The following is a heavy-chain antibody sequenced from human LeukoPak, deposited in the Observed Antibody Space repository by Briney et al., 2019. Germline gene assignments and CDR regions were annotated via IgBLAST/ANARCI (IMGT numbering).Heavy chain of an antibody. CDR3: ARDRLGSSGWYYFDY. Sequence: PSETLSLTCTVSGGSISSYYWSWIRQPPGKGLEWIGYIYYSGSTNYNPSLKSRVTISVDTSKNQFSLKLSSVTAADTAVYYCARDRLGSSGWYYFDYWGQGTLVTVSS. J-gene: IGHJ4*02. CDR1: GGSISSYY. D-gene: IGHD6-19*01. V-gene: IGHV4-59*01. CDR2: IYYSGST.